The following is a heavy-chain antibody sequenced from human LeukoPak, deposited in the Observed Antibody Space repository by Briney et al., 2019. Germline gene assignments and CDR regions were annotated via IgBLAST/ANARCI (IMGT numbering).Heavy chain of an antibody. CDR2: IYYSGST. D-gene: IGHD3-10*01. V-gene: IGHV4-59*11. J-gene: IGHJ5*02. CDR1: GGSNSSHY. CDR3: ARSNSILWFGELLSSWFDP. Sequence: PSETLSLTCTVSGGSNSSHYWSWIRQPPGKGLEWIGYIYYSGSTNYNPSLKSRVTISVDTSKNQFSLKLSSVTAADTAVYYCARSNSILWFGELLSSWFDPWGQGTLVTVSS.